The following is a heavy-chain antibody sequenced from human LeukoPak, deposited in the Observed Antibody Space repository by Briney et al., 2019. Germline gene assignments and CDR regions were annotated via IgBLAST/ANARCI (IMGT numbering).Heavy chain of an antibody. CDR1: GGSISSYY. Sequence: SETLSLTCTVSGGSISSYYWSWIRQPAGKGLDWIGRIYTGGGTNYNASLKSRVTMSVDTSKNQFSLKLTSVTAADPAVYYCARGAQLGPYSFDYWGQGTLVTVSS. V-gene: IGHV4-4*07. J-gene: IGHJ4*02. D-gene: IGHD6-13*01. CDR2: IYTGGGT. CDR3: ARGAQLGPYSFDY.